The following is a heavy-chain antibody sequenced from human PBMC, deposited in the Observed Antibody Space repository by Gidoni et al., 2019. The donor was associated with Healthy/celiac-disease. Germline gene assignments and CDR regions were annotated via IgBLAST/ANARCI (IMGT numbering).Heavy chain of an antibody. J-gene: IGHJ4*02. V-gene: IGHV4-30-4*01. D-gene: IGHD3-22*01. Sequence: QVQLQESGPGLVKPSQTLSLTCTVSGGSIRSGDYYWSWIRQPPGKGLEWIGYIYYSGSTYYNPSLKSRVTISVDTSKNQFSLKLSAVTAADTAVYYCARAQLLYYYDSSGYSLFDYWGQGTLVTVSS. CDR2: IYYSGST. CDR1: GGSIRSGDYY. CDR3: ARAQLLYYYDSSGYSLFDY.